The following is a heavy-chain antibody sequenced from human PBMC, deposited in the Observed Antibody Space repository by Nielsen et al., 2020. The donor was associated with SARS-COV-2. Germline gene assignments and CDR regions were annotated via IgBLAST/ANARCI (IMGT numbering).Heavy chain of an antibody. CDR2: ISGSGGST. Sequence: GESLKISCAASGFTFSSYAMSWVRQAPGKGLEWVSAISGSGGSTYYADSVKGRFTISRDNSKSTLYLQMNSLRAEDTAVYYCAKDGAHPGRSYYYYYYMDVWGKGTTVTVSS. D-gene: IGHD3-16*01. V-gene: IGHV3-23*01. J-gene: IGHJ6*03. CDR3: AKDGAHPGRSYYYYYYMDV. CDR1: GFTFSSYA.